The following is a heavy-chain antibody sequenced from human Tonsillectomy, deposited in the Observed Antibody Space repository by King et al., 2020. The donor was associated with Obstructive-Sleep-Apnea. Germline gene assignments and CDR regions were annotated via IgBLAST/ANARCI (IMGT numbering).Heavy chain of an antibody. CDR1: GGSISRYY. Sequence: HVQLQESGPGQVKPSETLSLICTVSGGSISRYYWSWIRLPPGKGLEWIGYIYNSGITNYNPSLKSRVTISEDTSKNQISLKLTSVTAADTAVYYCARVRGSSSNLQRLDVWGQGTKVTVSS. D-gene: IGHD6-6*01. V-gene: IGHV4-59*01. J-gene: IGHJ6*02. CDR2: IYNSGIT. CDR3: ARVRGSSSNLQRLDV.